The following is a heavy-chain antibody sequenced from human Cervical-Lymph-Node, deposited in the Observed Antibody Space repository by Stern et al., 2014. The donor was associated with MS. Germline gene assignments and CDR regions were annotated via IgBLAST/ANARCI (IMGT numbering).Heavy chain of an antibody. Sequence: QMQLVQYGAEMKKPGSSVKVSCKASGGSFSSYAVNWVRQAPGQGPEWMGGIIPMYGAANYAQKFQGRVTLIADESTSTAYMELISLTSEDTAVYYCTREATAHSGTFDFWGQGTLVTV. CDR3: TREATAHSGTFDF. CDR2: IIPMYGAA. V-gene: IGHV1-69*01. J-gene: IGHJ4*02. D-gene: IGHD1-14*01. CDR1: GGSFSSYA.